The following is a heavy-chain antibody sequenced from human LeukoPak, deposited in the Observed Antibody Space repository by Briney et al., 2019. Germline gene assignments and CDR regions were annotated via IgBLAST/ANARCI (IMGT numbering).Heavy chain of an antibody. V-gene: IGHV4-4*07. CDR3: ARNMLYSSGWSLDY. Sequence: SETLSLTCTVSGGSISSYYWSWLRQPAGKGLEWVGRTYISGSTNYNPSLKSRVTMSVDTSKNQFSLKLSSVTAADTAVYYCARNMLYSSGWSLDYWGQGILVTASS. CDR1: GGSISSYY. CDR2: TYISGST. D-gene: IGHD6-19*01. J-gene: IGHJ4*02.